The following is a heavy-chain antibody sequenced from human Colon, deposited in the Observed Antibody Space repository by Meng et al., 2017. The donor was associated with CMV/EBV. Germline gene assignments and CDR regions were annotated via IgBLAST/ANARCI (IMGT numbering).Heavy chain of an antibody. Sequence: QLKQSAHGLLKPSETLSLTCTVSGGSISSSTYYWGWIRQTPGKGLEWIGNIYYSGYTYYNPSLKSRLTISVDTSKNQFSLKLTSVTAADTAVYYCATDYGDYYFDRWGQGTLVTVSS. V-gene: IGHV4-39*07. J-gene: IGHJ4*02. D-gene: IGHD4-17*01. CDR1: GGSISSSTYY. CDR3: ATDYGDYYFDR. CDR2: IYYSGYT.